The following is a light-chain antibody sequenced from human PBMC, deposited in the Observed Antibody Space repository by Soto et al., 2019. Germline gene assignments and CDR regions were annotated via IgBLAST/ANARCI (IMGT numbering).Light chain of an antibody. Sequence: DIQMTQSPSSLSASVGDRVTITCQASQAITTYLSWFQQKPGKSPKLLIYGASNLETGVPSRFSGSGSGTDFSFAISSLQPEDVATYYCQQYDTIQYTFGQGTKLEI. CDR3: QQYDTIQYT. CDR2: GAS. J-gene: IGKJ2*01. CDR1: QAITTY. V-gene: IGKV1-33*01.